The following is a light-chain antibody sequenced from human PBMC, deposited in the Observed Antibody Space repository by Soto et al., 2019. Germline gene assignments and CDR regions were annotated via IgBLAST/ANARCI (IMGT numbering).Light chain of an antibody. V-gene: IGKV1-33*01. J-gene: IGKJ4*01. CDR2: EAS. CDR3: QQYDDLPFT. CDR1: QAIGNS. Sequence: DIQMTQSPSSLSASVGDRVTITCQASQAIGNSLTWYQQKPGKAPKLLIYEASNLETGVPSRFSGSGSGTDFTFTINSLQTEDIATYYCQQYDDLPFTFGRGTKVEIK.